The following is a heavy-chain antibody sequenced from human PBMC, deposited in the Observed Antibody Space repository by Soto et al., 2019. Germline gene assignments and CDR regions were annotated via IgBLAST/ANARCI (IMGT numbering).Heavy chain of an antibody. J-gene: IGHJ6*02. D-gene: IGHD1-26*01. CDR1: GDTSSNYC. V-gene: IGHV1-69*06. CDR3: ARDPDEVVGTDYHYYGMDV. Sequence: SVKVYCKAAGDTSSNYCVSWVRQAPGQGLEWMGGILPVFGTTTYARNFQGRITITADKSTSTVYMELTSLRSDDTATYYCARDPDEVVGTDYHYYGMDVWDQGATVTVSS. CDR2: ILPVFGTT.